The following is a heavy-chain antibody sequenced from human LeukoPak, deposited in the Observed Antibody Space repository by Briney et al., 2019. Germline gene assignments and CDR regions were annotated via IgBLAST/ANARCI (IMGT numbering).Heavy chain of an antibody. V-gene: IGHV1-58*01. J-gene: IGHJ3*02. CDR2: IVVGSGDT. D-gene: IGHD2-15*01. CDR1: GFTFISSA. CDR3: AAEKRLYCSGGACYPDAFDI. Sequence: GASVKVSCKASGFTFISSAVQWVRQARGQRLELIGWIVVGSGDTNYAQKFVERVTITRDMSTSTAYMELSSLRSDDTAVYYCAAEKRLYCSGGACYPDAFDIWGQGTMVTVSS.